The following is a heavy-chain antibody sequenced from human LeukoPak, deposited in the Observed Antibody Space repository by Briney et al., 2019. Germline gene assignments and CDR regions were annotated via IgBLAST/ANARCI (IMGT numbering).Heavy chain of an antibody. CDR1: GFTFSSYS. J-gene: IGHJ4*02. D-gene: IGHD2-2*01. Sequence: GGSLRLSCAASGFTFSSYSMNWVRQAPGKGLEWVSSISSISSYIYYADSVKGRFTISRDNAKNSLYLQMNSLRAEDTAVYYCASAYCSSTSCPEGGYWGQGTLVTVSS. CDR2: ISSISSYI. V-gene: IGHV3-21*04. CDR3: ASAYCSSTSCPEGGY.